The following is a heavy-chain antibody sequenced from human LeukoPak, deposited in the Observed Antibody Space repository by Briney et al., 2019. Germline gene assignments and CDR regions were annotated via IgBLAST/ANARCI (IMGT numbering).Heavy chain of an antibody. CDR3: ARETGHGYNWMGY. D-gene: IGHD5-24*01. Sequence: SVKVSCKASGGTFSTYSISWVRQAPGQGLEWMGGIIPIFGTASSAQKFQGRVTITADESTNTAYMELTSLRSEDTAVYYCARETGHGYNWMGYWGQGTLVTVSS. J-gene: IGHJ4*02. CDR2: IIPIFGTA. CDR1: GGTFSTYS. V-gene: IGHV1-69*13.